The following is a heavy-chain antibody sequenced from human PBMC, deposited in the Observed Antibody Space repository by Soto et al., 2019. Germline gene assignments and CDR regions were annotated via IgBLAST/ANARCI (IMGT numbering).Heavy chain of an antibody. CDR3: AKDLRREYYDHYYYYYGMDV. D-gene: IGHD3-3*01. Sequence: GGSLRLSCAASVFTFSSYAMSWVRQAPGKGLEWVSAISGSGGSTYYADSVKGRFTISRDNSKNTLYLQMNSLRAEDTAVYYCAKDLRREYYDHYYYYYGMDVWGQGTTVTVSS. CDR1: VFTFSSYA. J-gene: IGHJ6*02. V-gene: IGHV3-23*01. CDR2: ISGSGGST.